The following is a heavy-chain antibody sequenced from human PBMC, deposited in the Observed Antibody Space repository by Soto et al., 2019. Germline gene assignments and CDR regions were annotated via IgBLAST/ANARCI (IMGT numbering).Heavy chain of an antibody. Sequence: PGESLRLSCAASGFTFSSYGMHWVRQAPGKGLEWVAVIWYDGSNKYYADSVKGRFTISRDNSKNTLYLQMNSLRAEDTAVYYCATRYCISTSCYLRDAFDIWGQGTMVTVSS. J-gene: IGHJ3*02. V-gene: IGHV3-33*01. CDR1: GFTFSSYG. D-gene: IGHD2-2*01. CDR2: IWYDGSNK. CDR3: ATRYCISTSCYLRDAFDI.